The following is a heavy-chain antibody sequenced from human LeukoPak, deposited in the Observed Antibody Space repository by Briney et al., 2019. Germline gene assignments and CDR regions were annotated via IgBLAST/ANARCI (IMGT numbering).Heavy chain of an antibody. CDR3: ARGYSSSWNYLDY. CDR1: GFAFSTFA. D-gene: IGHD6-13*01. Sequence: GRSLRLSCAASGFAFSTFAMHWVRQAPGKGLEWVAVISSDGSNKYYADSVRGRFTISRDNSKNTLYLQMNSLRGEDTAVYYCARGYSSSWNYLDYWGQGTLVTVSS. J-gene: IGHJ4*02. CDR2: ISSDGSNK. V-gene: IGHV3-30-3*01.